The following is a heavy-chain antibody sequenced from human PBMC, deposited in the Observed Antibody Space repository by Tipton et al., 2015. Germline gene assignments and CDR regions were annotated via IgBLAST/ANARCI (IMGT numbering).Heavy chain of an antibody. CDR3: ARVGSCSGDSCYYNWFDP. CDR1: GASISSDY. J-gene: IGHJ5*02. Sequence: TLSLTCTVSGASISSDYWSWIRQPPGKGLEWIGYMSYSGSTNYNPSLKSRVAMSVDTSQNQFSLKLKSVTAADTAVYFCARVGSCSGDSCYYNWFDPWGQGTLVTVSS. CDR2: MSYSGST. V-gene: IGHV4-59*01. D-gene: IGHD2-15*01.